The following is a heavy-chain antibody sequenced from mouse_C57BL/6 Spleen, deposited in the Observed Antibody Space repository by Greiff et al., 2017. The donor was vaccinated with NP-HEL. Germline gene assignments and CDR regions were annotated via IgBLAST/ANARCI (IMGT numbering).Heavy chain of an antibody. CDR3: ARRGVYYYGRGSMDS. J-gene: IGHJ4*01. CDR2: INPGSGGT. Sequence: QVQLQQSGAELVRPGTSVKVSCKASGYAFTNYLIEWVKQRPGQGLEWIGVINPGSGGTNYNEKFKGKATLTADKSSSTAYMRLSSLTSEDSAVYFCARRGVYYYGRGSMDSWGQGTSVTVSS. V-gene: IGHV1-54*01. CDR1: GYAFTNYL. D-gene: IGHD1-1*01.